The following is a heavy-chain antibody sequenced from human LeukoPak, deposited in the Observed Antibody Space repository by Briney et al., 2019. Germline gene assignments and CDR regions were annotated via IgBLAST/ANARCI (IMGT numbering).Heavy chain of an antibody. V-gene: IGHV1-2*02. J-gene: IGHJ5*02. D-gene: IGHD6-13*01. CDR3: ARGRHLGIAAAKKNWFDP. CDR1: GYTFTGYY. CDR2: INPNSGGT. Sequence: ASVKVSCKASGYTFTGYYMHWVRQAPGQGLEWMGWINPNSGGTNYAQKFQGRVTMTRDTSISTAYMELSRLRSDDTAVYYCARGRHLGIAAAKKNWFDPWGQGTLVTVSS.